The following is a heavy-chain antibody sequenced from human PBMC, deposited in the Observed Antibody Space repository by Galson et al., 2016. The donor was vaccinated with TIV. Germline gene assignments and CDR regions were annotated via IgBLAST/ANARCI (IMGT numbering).Heavy chain of an antibody. V-gene: IGHV1-2*02. CDR2: INPYGDDT. D-gene: IGHD5-18*01. Sequence: SVKVSCKASGYPFSAYYIHWVRQAPGQGLEWMGWINPYGDDTNYEQRFQGRVSMTSDTSINTAYMELSSLRSDDTATFFCARGFNYGFDFYYGMDVWGQGTTVTVSS. CDR1: GYPFSAYY. CDR3: ARGFNYGFDFYYGMDV. J-gene: IGHJ6*02.